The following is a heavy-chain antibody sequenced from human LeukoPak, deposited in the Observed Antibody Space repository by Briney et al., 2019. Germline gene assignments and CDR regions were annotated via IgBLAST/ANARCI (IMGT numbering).Heavy chain of an antibody. D-gene: IGHD3-16*01. CDR3: ARDTAGIGVDY. J-gene: IGHJ4*02. CDR1: GFTLSRYW. Sequence: PGGSLRLSCEASGFTLSRYWMHWVRQAPGKGLVWVSRINSDGSTTNYADSVEGRFTISRDNAKNTLYLQMNGLRAEDTAVYHCARDTAGIGVDYWGQGTLVTVSS. CDR2: INSDGSTT. V-gene: IGHV3-74*01.